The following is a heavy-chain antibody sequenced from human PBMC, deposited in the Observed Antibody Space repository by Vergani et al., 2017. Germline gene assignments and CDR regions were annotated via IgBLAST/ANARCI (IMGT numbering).Heavy chain of an antibody. CDR2: IYYSGST. D-gene: IGHD3-22*01. CDR3: ARANYDSSGYLTIDY. V-gene: IGHV4-59*01. CDR1: GGSISRYY. Sequence: QVQLQESGPGLVKPSETLSLTCTVSGGSISRYYWSWIRQPPGKGLEWIGYIYYSGSTNYNPSLKTRVTISVDTSKNQCSLKLSSVTAADTAVYYCARANYDSSGYLTIDYWGQGTLVTVSS. J-gene: IGHJ4*02.